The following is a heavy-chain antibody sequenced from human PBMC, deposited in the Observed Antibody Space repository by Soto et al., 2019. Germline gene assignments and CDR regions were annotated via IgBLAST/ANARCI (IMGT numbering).Heavy chain of an antibody. J-gene: IGHJ5*02. Sequence: PSETLSLTCTVSADSFSKYYWTWIRQPPGKGLEWIGYIYYNGNTNYNPSLKRRVTISVDTSKKEFSLKLSSVTAADTAVYYCARVYHGSGSYYNLDWFDPWGQGTLVTVSS. V-gene: IGHV4-59*12. CDR1: ADSFSKYY. CDR3: ARVYHGSGSYYNLDWFDP. D-gene: IGHD3-10*01. CDR2: IYYNGNT.